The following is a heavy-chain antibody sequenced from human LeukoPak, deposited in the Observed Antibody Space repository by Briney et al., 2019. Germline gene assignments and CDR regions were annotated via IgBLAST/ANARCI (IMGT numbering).Heavy chain of an antibody. Sequence: SVNVSCTASGGTFSSYAISWVRQAPGQGLEWMGGIIPIFGTANYAQKFQGRVTITTDESTSTAYMELSSLRSEDTAVYYCAREVVVVPAANAFDIWGQGTMVTVS. J-gene: IGHJ3*02. CDR1: GGTFSSYA. D-gene: IGHD2-2*01. CDR3: AREVVVVPAANAFDI. V-gene: IGHV1-69*05. CDR2: IIPIFGTA.